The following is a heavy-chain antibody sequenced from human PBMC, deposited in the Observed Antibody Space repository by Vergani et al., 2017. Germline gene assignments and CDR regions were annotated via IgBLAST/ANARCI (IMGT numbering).Heavy chain of an antibody. V-gene: IGHV3-23*01. Sequence: EVQLLESGGGLVQPGGSLRLSCAASGFTFRSYAMSWVRQAPGKGLEWVSTISGAGGSTYYADSVKGRFTISRDNSKNTLYLQMNSLRAEDTAVYYCARGNHFYCSGGSCYSPFDYWGQGTLVTVSS. CDR2: ISGAGGST. D-gene: IGHD2-15*01. CDR1: GFTFRSYA. J-gene: IGHJ4*02. CDR3: ARGNHFYCSGGSCYSPFDY.